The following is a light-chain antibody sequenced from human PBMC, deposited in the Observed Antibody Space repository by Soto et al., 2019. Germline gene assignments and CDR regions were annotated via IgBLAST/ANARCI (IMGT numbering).Light chain of an antibody. Sequence: DIQMIQSPSTLSASVGDRVTITCRASQSISSWLAWYQQKPGKAPKVLIYDASSLESGVPSRFSGSGSGTEFSLTISSLQPDDFATYYCQQYHIYSGTFGQGTKVDIK. CDR2: DAS. CDR1: QSISSW. J-gene: IGKJ1*01. CDR3: QQYHIYSGT. V-gene: IGKV1-5*01.